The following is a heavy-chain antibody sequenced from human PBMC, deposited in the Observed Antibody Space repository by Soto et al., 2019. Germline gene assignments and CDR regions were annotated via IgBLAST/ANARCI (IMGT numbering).Heavy chain of an antibody. J-gene: IGHJ4*01. CDR2: ISGSDGST. Sequence: GGSLRLSCAASGFTFSSYAMSWVRQAPGKGLEWVSAISGSDGSTYHAESVKGRFTISRDNSKNTLYLQMNSLRAEDTAVYYCAKDPYSGYLLRVDYWGHGTLVTVSS. V-gene: IGHV3-23*01. CDR1: GFTFSSYA. D-gene: IGHD5-12*01. CDR3: AKDPYSGYLLRVDY.